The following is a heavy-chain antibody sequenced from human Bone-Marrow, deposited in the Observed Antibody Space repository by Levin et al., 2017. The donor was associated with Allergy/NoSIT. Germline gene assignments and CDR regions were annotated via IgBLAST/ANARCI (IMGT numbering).Heavy chain of an antibody. V-gene: IGHV3-11*03. J-gene: IGHJ4*02. CDR2: ISSGSSFT. D-gene: IGHD4-17*01. CDR1: GFTFSDYY. CDR3: ASSPHGDAIDY. Sequence: GESLKISCSASGFTFSDYYLFWIRQAPGRGLEWVSYISSGSSFTSYADSVKGRFTISRDNPKTSLYLHMNSLRDEDPAVDYCASSPHGDAIDYWGQGTLVTVSS.